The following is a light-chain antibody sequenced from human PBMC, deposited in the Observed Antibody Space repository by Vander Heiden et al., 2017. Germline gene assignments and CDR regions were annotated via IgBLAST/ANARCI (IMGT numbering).Light chain of an antibody. CDR1: ERAFHSSNKRNS. CDR2: GAS. J-gene: IGKJ2*01. Sequence: DIVMTQSPDSLAVSLGERATITCRSSERAFHSSNKRNSLAWYQQKPGQPPNLLIFGASTREPGVPDRFSGSGSGTEFTLTISSLQAEDGAIYYCQQYYTSPYTFGQGTKLEIK. V-gene: IGKV4-1*01. CDR3: QQYYTSPYT.